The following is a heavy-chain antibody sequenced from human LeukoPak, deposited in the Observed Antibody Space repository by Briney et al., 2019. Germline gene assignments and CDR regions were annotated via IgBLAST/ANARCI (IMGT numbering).Heavy chain of an antibody. D-gene: IGHD2-8*01. CDR1: GGSISSSSYY. J-gene: IGHJ4*02. CDR2: ISGSGGST. V-gene: IGHV3-23*01. Sequence: PSETLSLTCTVSGGSISSSSYYWGWIRQAPGKGLEWVSGISGSGGSTYYADSVKGRFTISRDNSKNTLYLQINSLRAEDTAVYYCAKDRRVLASFDYWGQGTLVTVSS. CDR3: AKDRRVLASFDY.